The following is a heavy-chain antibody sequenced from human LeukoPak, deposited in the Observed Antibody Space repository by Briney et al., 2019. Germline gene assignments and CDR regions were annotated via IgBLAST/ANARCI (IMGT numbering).Heavy chain of an antibody. Sequence: ASVKVSCKASGGTFSSYAISWVRQAPGQGLEWMGWISAYNGNTNYAQKLQGRVTMTTDTSTSTAYMELRSLRSDDTAVYYCARDQRGSGNEDFDYWGQGTLVTVSS. CDR1: GGTFSSYA. J-gene: IGHJ4*02. V-gene: IGHV1-18*01. D-gene: IGHD3-10*01. CDR2: ISAYNGNT. CDR3: ARDQRGSGNEDFDY.